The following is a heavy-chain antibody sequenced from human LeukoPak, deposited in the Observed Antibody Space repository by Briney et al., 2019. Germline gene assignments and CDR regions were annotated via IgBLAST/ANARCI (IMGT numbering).Heavy chain of an antibody. V-gene: IGHV3-23*01. CDR2: ITGSGGST. Sequence: GGSLRLSCAASGFTFSSYAMSWVRQAPGKGPEWVSGITGSGGSTYYIESVKGRFTISRDNSKNTLYLQMSGLRVEDTALYFCATRPADETYFAVFDFWGRGTLVTVSS. CDR1: GFTFSSYA. J-gene: IGHJ4*02. CDR3: ATRPADETYFAVFDF. D-gene: IGHD2/OR15-2a*01.